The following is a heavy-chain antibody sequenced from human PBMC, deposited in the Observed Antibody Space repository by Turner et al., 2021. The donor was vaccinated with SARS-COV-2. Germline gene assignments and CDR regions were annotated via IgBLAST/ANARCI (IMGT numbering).Heavy chain of an antibody. CDR3: AKVRVDVSKRSDAFDI. V-gene: IGHV3-21*01. CDR2: ISSSGKNV. CDR1: GFVLNIYS. J-gene: IGHJ3*02. D-gene: IGHD5-12*01. Sequence: EVLVVEYGGGLVKPGGSLRLACSACGFVLNIYSMNWVHQAPGRGLEWVSAISSSGKNVYYADSVKGRFTISRDNAKSSLYLQMNSLRVEDTALYYCAKVRVDVSKRSDAFDIWGQGTMVTVSS.